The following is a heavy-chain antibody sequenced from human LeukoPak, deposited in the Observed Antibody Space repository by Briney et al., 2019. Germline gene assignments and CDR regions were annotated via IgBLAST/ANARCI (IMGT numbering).Heavy chain of an antibody. D-gene: IGHD3-22*01. J-gene: IGHJ3*01. CDR2: IYYSGST. CDR1: GWPINSTNYY. CDR3: AKAGVRYFDSSGLYAFDF. Sequence: PSETLSLNFAVSGWPINSTNYYWAWIRQPPRKGPEWVGTIYYSGSTYHNPSLKSRVTMSVDTSRNQFSLKLSSVDAADTAVYYCAKAGVRYFDSSGLYAFDFWGQGTTVTVSS. V-gene: IGHV4-39*01.